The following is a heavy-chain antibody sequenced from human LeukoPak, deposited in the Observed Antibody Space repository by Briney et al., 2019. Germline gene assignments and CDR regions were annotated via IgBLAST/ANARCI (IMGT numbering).Heavy chain of an antibody. D-gene: IGHD3-3*01. V-gene: IGHV3-7*01. CDR3: ARKSPDRHDYDFWSGYYGVYYYYYMDV. CDR1: GFTFSSYW. Sequence: GGSLRLSCAASGFTFSSYWMSWVRQAPGKGLEWVANIKQDGSEKYYVDSVKGRFTISRDNAKNSLYLQMNSLRAEDTAVYYCARKSPDRHDYDFWSGYYGVYYYYYMDVWGKGTTVTVSS. CDR2: IKQDGSEK. J-gene: IGHJ6*03.